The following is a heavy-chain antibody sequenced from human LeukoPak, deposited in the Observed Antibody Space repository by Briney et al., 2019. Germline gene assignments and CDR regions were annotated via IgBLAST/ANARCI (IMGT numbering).Heavy chain of an antibody. CDR2: ISYDGSNK. Sequence: GGSLRLSCAASGFTFSSYAMHWVRQAPGKGLEWVAVISYDGSNKYYADSVKGRFTISRDNSKNTLYLQMNSLRAEDTAMYFCAKDIQLSTWGLGTMVTVSS. J-gene: IGHJ3*01. CDR3: AKDIQLST. D-gene: IGHD5-24*01. V-gene: IGHV3-30-3*02. CDR1: GFTFSSYA.